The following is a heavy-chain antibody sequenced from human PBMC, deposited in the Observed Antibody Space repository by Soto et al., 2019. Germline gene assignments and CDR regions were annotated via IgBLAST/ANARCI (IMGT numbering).Heavy chain of an antibody. CDR3: ARRSVAGYFDY. CDR1: GGSISSYY. CDR2: IYYSGST. V-gene: IGHV4-59*08. D-gene: IGHD6-19*01. Sequence: QVQLQESGPGLVKPSETLSLTCTVSGGSISSYYWSWIRQPPGKGLEWIGYIYYSGSTNYNPSLKRRITISVDTSKNPFSLKLSSVTAADTAVYYCARRSVAGYFDYWGQGTLVTVSS. J-gene: IGHJ4*02.